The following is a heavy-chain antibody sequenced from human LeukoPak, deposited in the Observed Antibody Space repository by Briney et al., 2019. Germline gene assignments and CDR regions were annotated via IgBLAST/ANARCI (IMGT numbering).Heavy chain of an antibody. Sequence: GGSLRLSCAASGFTFRSYAMSWVRQAPGKGMEWVSVISGSGGSTYYADSVKGRFSISRDNSKNTRYLQMNSRRAEDTAVYYCAKDSGSYFDYWGWGTLVSVSS. D-gene: IGHD1-26*01. CDR2: ISGSGGST. V-gene: IGHV3-23*01. CDR1: GFTFRSYA. CDR3: AKDSGSYFDY. J-gene: IGHJ4*02.